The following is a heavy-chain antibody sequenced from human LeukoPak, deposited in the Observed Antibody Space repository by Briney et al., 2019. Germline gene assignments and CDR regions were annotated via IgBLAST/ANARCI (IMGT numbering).Heavy chain of an antibody. D-gene: IGHD4-11*01. V-gene: IGHV4-61*01. CDR3: ARGALQYYYYYGMDV. Sequence: PSETLSLTCTVSGGSFSSGSYYWSWIRQPPGKGLEWIGYIYYSGSTNYNPSLKSRVTISVDTSKNQFSLKLSSVTAADTAVYYCARGALQYYYYYGMDVWGQGTTVTVSS. J-gene: IGHJ6*02. CDR1: GGSFSSGSYY. CDR2: IYYSGST.